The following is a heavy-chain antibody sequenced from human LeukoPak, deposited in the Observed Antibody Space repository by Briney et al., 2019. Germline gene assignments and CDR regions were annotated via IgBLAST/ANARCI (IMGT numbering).Heavy chain of an antibody. CDR1: GGSFSGYY. J-gene: IGHJ4*02. D-gene: IGHD6-6*01. V-gene: IGHV4-34*01. Sequence: PSETLSLTCAVYGGSFSGYYWSWIRQPPGKGLEWIGEINHSGSTNYNPPLKSRVTISVDTSKNQFSLKLSSVTAADTAVYYCARGRGYSSSSFDYWGQGTLVTVSS. CDR3: ARGRGYSSSSFDY. CDR2: INHSGST.